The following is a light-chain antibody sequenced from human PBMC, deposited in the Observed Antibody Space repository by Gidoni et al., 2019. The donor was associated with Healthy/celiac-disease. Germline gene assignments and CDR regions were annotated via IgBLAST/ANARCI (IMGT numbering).Light chain of an antibody. V-gene: IGLV2-14*01. CDR2: EVS. J-gene: IGLJ2*01. CDR3: SSYTSSSTPVV. Sequence: QSVLTQPASVSGSPGQSITISCTGTSSDVGGYNYVSWYQQHPGKAPKLMIYEVSNRPSGVSNRFSGSKSGNTASLTISGLQAEDEADYYCSSYTSSSTPVVFG. CDR1: SSDVGGYNY.